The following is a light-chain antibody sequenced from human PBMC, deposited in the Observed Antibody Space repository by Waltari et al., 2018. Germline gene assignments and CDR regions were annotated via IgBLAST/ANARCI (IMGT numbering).Light chain of an antibody. J-gene: IGLJ2*01. V-gene: IGLV2-8*01. CDR3: NSYAGNDNVL. CDR1: SSDVGGYNF. Sequence: QSALTQPPSASGSPGQSVTISCTGTSSDVGGYNFVSWYQQHPGKAPKLMIYAVRLRPSGVPDRFAGSKSGNPASLTVSGLQAEDEADYYCNSYAGNDNVLFGGGTKLTVL. CDR2: AVR.